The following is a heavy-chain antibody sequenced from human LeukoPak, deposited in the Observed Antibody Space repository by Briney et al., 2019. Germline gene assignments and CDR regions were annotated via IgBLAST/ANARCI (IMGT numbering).Heavy chain of an antibody. Sequence: SETLSLTCTVSGGSISSSSYYWGWIRQPPGKGLEWIGRIYYSGSTYYNPSLKSRVTISVDTSKNQFSLKLSSVTAADTAVYSCAREKGYYYDSSGYNFDYWGQGTLVTVSS. J-gene: IGHJ4*02. CDR2: IYYSGST. V-gene: IGHV4-39*07. CDR1: GGSISSSSYY. D-gene: IGHD3-22*01. CDR3: AREKGYYYDSSGYNFDY.